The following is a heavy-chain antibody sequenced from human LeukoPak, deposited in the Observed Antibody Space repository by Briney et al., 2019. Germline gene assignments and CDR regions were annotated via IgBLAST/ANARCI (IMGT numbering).Heavy chain of an antibody. CDR3: ARDVPGGMDV. CDR1: GGSISSGGYY. Sequence: SETLSLTCTVSGGSISSGGYYWSWIRQHPGKGLEWIGYIYYSGSTYYNPSLKSRVIISVDTSKNQFSLKLSSVTAADTAVYYCARDVPGGMDVWGKGTTVTVSS. J-gene: IGHJ6*04. V-gene: IGHV4-31*03. CDR2: IYYSGST.